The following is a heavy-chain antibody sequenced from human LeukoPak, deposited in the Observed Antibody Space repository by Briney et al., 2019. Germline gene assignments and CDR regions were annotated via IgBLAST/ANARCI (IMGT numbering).Heavy chain of an antibody. J-gene: IGHJ4*02. V-gene: IGHV3-66*01. CDR2: IYSGGST. D-gene: IGHD1-26*01. CDR1: GFTFSTYG. CDR3: ARAVSGGSYFDY. Sequence: GGSLRLSCAASGFTFSTYGMHWVRQAPGKGLEWVSVIYSGGSTYYADSVKGRFTISRDNSKNTLYLQMNSLRAEDTAVYYCARAVSGGSYFDYWGQGTLVTVSS.